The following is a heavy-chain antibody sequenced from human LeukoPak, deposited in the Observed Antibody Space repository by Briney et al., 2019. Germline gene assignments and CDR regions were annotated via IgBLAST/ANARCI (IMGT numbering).Heavy chain of an antibody. V-gene: IGHV3-48*04. Sequence: GGSLRLSCAASGFIFSAYDMNWVRQAPGEGLEWVSYISTSSSAIYYADSVNGRFTISRDNAKNSLYLQMNSLRAEDTAVYYCARVEYYYGSGSYNWFDPWGQGTLVTVSS. CDR1: GFIFSAYD. J-gene: IGHJ5*02. CDR2: ISTSSSAI. CDR3: ARVEYYYGSGSYNWFDP. D-gene: IGHD3-10*01.